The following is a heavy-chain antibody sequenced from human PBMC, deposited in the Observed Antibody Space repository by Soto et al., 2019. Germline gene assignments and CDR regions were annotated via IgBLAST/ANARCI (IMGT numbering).Heavy chain of an antibody. J-gene: IGHJ5*02. CDR1: GFTFDDYA. Sequence: EVQLVESGGGLVQPGRSLRLSCAASGFTFDDYAMHWVRQAPGKGLEWVSGISWNSGSIGYADSVKGRFTISRDNAKNYLYLQMNSLRAEDTALYYCAKGTAAAGIWGWFDPWGQGTLVTVSS. CDR2: ISWNSGSI. CDR3: AKGTAAAGIWGWFDP. D-gene: IGHD6-13*01. V-gene: IGHV3-9*01.